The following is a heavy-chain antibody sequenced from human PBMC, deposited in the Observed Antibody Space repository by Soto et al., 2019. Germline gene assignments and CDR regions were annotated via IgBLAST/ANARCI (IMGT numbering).Heavy chain of an antibody. J-gene: IGHJ6*02. CDR2: ITWDGYSI. Sequence: EVQLVESGGGWVHTCRSLRVSWVASGFIVDDHVIHWVRQVRGKGLEWVGHITWDGYSIGYGVSVRGLFTISRDNATNTLYLQMNSLIPEDTALYYWARSWSGSASGRGDVWGQGTTVTFSS. D-gene: IGHD3-3*01. V-gene: IGHV3-9*01. CDR1: GFIVDDHV. CDR3: ARSWSGSASGRGDV.